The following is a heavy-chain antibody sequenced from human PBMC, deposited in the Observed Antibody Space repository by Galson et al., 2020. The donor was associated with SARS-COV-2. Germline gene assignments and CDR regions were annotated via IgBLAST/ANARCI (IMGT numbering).Heavy chain of an antibody. V-gene: IGHV3-49*04. CDR3: TRALLLDS. Sequence: GSLRLSCTGSGFIFGDYGVNWVRQAPGNGLEWVGFIRSTAFSETTQYAASVKGRFTISRDNSRSIAYLQMNNLKTEDTAIYYCTRALLLDSWGQGTLVTVSS. J-gene: IGHJ4*02. D-gene: IGHD2-21*02. CDR2: IRSTAFSETT. CDR1: GFIFGDYG.